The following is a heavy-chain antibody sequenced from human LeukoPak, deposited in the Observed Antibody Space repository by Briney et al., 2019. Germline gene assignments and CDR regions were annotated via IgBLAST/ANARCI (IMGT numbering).Heavy chain of an antibody. Sequence: PGGSLRLSCAASGSTFSSYGMHWVRQAPGKGLEWVAVIWYDGSNKYYADSVKGRFTISRDNSKNTLYLQMNSLRAEDTAVYYCARAQGAGYDFWSGYYEGIFQHWGQGTLVTVSS. D-gene: IGHD3-3*01. J-gene: IGHJ1*01. CDR2: IWYDGSNK. CDR3: ARAQGAGYDFWSGYYEGIFQH. CDR1: GSTFSSYG. V-gene: IGHV3-33*01.